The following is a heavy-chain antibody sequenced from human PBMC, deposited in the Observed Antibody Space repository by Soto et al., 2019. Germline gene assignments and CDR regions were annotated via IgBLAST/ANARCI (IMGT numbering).Heavy chain of an antibody. CDR1: GYSFDNYW. CDR3: ARNQLRQFYYGMDV. Sequence: GESLKISCKGFGYSFDNYWIGWVRQMPGKGLEWMGVIYPGDSDTRYSPSFQGQVTISADKFISTAYLQWRSLEASDTAMYYCARNQLRQFYYGMDVWGQGTTVTVSS. D-gene: IGHD3-10*01. J-gene: IGHJ6*02. V-gene: IGHV5-51*01. CDR2: IYPGDSDT.